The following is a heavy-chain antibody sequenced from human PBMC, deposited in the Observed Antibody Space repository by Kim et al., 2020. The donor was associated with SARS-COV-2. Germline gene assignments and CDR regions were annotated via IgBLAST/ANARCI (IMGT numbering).Heavy chain of an antibody. D-gene: IGHD3-16*01. Sequence: GGSLRLSCAASGFTFSSYSMSWVRQAPGKGLEWVANIKQDGSEKYYADSVKGRFTISRDNAKNSLYLQMSSLRAEDTAIYYCARDRRGFYWITSWYFDY. J-gene: IGHJ4*01. V-gene: IGHV3-7*01. CDR2: IKQDGSEK. CDR1: GFTFSSYS. CDR3: ARDRRGFYWITSWYFDY.